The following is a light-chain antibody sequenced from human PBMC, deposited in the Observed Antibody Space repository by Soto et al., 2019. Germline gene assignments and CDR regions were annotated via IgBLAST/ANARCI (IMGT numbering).Light chain of an antibody. CDR2: EVS. CDR1: STDVGGYNY. V-gene: IGLV2-8*01. Sequence: QSALTQPPSASGSAGQSVTISCTGTSTDVGGYNYVSWYQQHPGKAPKLMIYEVSKRPSGVPDRFSGSKSGNTASLTVSGLPAYDEADYYCSSYAVNHNHQVFGTGTKVTAL. J-gene: IGLJ1*01. CDR3: SSYAVNHNHQV.